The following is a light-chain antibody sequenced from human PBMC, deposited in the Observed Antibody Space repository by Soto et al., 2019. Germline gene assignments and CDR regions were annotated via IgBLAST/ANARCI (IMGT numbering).Light chain of an antibody. J-gene: IGLJ3*02. V-gene: IGLV7-43*01. Sequence: QTVVTQEPSLTVSPGGTATLTCASSTGTLTSSYFPNWFQQKPGQAPRALIYSTNNKHSWTPARFSGSLLGGKAALTLSGVQPEDEAEYYCLLYYDGAWVFGGGTKLTVL. CDR2: STN. CDR1: TGTLTSSYF. CDR3: LLYYDGAWV.